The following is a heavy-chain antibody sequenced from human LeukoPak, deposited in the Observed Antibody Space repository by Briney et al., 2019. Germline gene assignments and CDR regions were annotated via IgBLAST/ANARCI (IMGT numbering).Heavy chain of an antibody. CDR3: AIEGLSAVEPPGLWDYYYGMDV. J-gene: IGHJ6*02. V-gene: IGHV3-30-3*01. CDR2: ISYDGSNK. CDR1: GFTFSSYA. Sequence: GGSLRLSCAASGFTFSSYAMHWVRQAPGKGLEWVAVISYDGSNKYYADSVKGRFTISRDNSNNTLYLQMNSLRAEDTAVYYCAIEGLSAVEPPGLWDYYYGMDVWGQGTTVTVSS. D-gene: IGHD3-16*02.